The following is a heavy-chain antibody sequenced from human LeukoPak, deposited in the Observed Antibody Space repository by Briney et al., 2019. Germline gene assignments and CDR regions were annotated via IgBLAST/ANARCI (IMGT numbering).Heavy chain of an antibody. J-gene: IGHJ5*02. CDR3: AAGLGESSGYYYVFGLS. D-gene: IGHD3-22*01. CDR2: IVVGSGNT. V-gene: IGHV1-58*01. Sequence: SVKVSCKASGFTFTSSAVQWVPQARGQRLEWIGWIVVGSGNTNYAQKFQERVTITRDMSTSTAYMELSSLRSEDTAVYYCAAGLGESSGYYYVFGLSWGQGTLVTVSS. CDR1: GFTFTSSA.